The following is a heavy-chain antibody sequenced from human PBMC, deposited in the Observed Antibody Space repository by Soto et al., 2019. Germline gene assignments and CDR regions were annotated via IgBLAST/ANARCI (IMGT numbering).Heavy chain of an antibody. Sequence: PGGSLRLSCAASGFTFSSFCMTWIRQAPGKGLECVSYISSTSSYTNYADSVKGRFTISRDNAKKSLYLQMNSLRAEDTAVYYCASGYNPGYIDYWGRGTLVTVSS. D-gene: IGHD5-18*01. J-gene: IGHJ4*02. V-gene: IGHV3-11*06. CDR2: ISSTSSYT. CDR1: GFTFSSFC. CDR3: ASGYNPGYIDY.